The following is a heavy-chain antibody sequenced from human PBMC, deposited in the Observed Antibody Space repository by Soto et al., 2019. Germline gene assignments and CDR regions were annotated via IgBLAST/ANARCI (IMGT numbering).Heavy chain of an antibody. Sequence: EVQLVESGGGLVQPEGSLRLSCTASGFTFSDYYMDWFRQAPGKGLEWVGRVRNKINSYTTEYAASVEGRFTVSRDDSRNSLYLQMNSLKTGDTAMYYCSRAGILTTPYYTDYWGLGTLVTVSS. V-gene: IGHV3-72*01. CDR2: VRNKINSYTT. D-gene: IGHD2-21*01. CDR1: GFTFSDYY. CDR3: SRAGILTTPYYTDY. J-gene: IGHJ4*02.